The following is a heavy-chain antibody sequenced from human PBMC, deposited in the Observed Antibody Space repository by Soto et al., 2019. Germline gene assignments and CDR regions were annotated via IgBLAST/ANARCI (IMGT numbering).Heavy chain of an antibody. V-gene: IGHV4-30-2*01. J-gene: IGHJ4*02. CDR3: ARGVQKRERAY. D-gene: IGHD1-1*01. CDR2: IYHSGST. Sequence: QLQLQESGSGLVKPSQTLSLTCAVSGGSISSGGYSWSWIRQPPGKGLEWIGYIYHSGSTYYNPSIKSRFTRPVDRSNKQFSLKLSSLTATDTAVYYCARGVQKRERAYWGQVTLVTVSS. CDR1: GGSISSGGYS.